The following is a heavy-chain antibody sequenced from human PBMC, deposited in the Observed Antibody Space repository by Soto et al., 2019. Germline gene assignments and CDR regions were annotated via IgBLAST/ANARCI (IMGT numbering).Heavy chain of an antibody. Sequence: QVQVVQSGVEVRRPGSSVKVSCKASGDTFKNCVISWVRQAPGQGLEWMGGIIPLFGTTDFAQMFQGRLTITTDEATTTAYMELSRLRSEDTATYYSAPELGFGKLSVVWGQGTTVIVSS. CDR3: APELGFGKLSVV. V-gene: IGHV1-69*01. J-gene: IGHJ6*02. D-gene: IGHD3-10*01. CDR2: IIPLFGTT. CDR1: GDTFKNCV.